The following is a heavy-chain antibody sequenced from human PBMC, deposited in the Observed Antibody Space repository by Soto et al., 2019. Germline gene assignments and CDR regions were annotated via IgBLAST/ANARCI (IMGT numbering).Heavy chain of an antibody. CDR1: GYRFTSYG. CDR3: AMVDVYVTPSPQDV. V-gene: IGHV1-18*01. Sequence: ASVTVCCKASGYRFTSYGIGWVRQDPGQGLEWMGWINAYNGNTNYAQNLQGRVTLTTDTSTSTAYMELRSLRSNDTAVYYCAMVDVYVTPSPQDVWGQGTTVTVSS. J-gene: IGHJ6*02. D-gene: IGHD3-16*01. CDR2: INAYNGNT.